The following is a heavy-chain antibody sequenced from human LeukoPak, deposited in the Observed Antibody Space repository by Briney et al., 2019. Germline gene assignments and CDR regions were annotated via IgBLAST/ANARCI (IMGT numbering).Heavy chain of an antibody. Sequence: RGSLRLSCAASGFTFSSYSMNWVRQAPGQGLEWVSYISSSSSTIYYADSVKGRFTISRDNAKNSLYLQMNSLRDEDTAVYYCARVPIGGASAWFDPWGQGTLVTVSS. CDR2: ISSSSSTI. D-gene: IGHD1-26*01. J-gene: IGHJ5*02. V-gene: IGHV3-48*02. CDR3: ARVPIGGASAWFDP. CDR1: GFTFSSYS.